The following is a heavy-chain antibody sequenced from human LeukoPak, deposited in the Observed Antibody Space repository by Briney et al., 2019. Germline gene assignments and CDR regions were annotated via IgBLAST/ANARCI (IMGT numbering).Heavy chain of an antibody. CDR1: GYTFTSYY. CDR3: ARVNSVGDNAWWFDP. V-gene: IGHV1-46*01. D-gene: IGHD1-26*01. CDR2: INPTGGST. J-gene: IGHJ5*02. Sequence: ASVKVSCKASGYTFTSYYMHWVRQAPGQGLEWMGLINPTGGSTGYAQEFQGRVTMTRDMSTSTDYMELSSLRSEDTAIYYCARVNSVGDNAWWFDPWGQGTLVTVSS.